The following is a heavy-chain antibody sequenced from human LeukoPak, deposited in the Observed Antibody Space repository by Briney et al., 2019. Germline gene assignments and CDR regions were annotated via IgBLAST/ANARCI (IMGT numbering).Heavy chain of an antibody. Sequence: ASVKVSCKASGYTFISYGISWVRQPPGQGLECMVGITAYNGNTDYAQKLPGRVTMTTDTSTSTAYMELRSLRSDDTAVYYCARDKRHTYYYDSSDYFRWFDPWGQGTLVTVSS. CDR3: ARDKRHTYYYDSSDYFRWFDP. J-gene: IGHJ5*02. V-gene: IGHV1-18*04. CDR2: ITAYNGNT. CDR1: GYTFISYG. D-gene: IGHD3-22*01.